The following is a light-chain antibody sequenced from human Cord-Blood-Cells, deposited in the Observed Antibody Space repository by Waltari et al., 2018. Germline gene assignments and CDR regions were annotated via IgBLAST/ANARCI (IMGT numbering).Light chain of an antibody. J-gene: IGLJ1*01. Sequence: SSELTQDPAVSVVLGPTVRNTSQGYSLRSQYASWYQPKPGQAPVLVIYGKNNRPSGIPDRFSGSSSGNTASLTITGAQAEDEADYYCNSRDSSGNHYVFGTGTKVTVL. V-gene: IGLV3-19*01. CDR1: SLRSQY. CDR3: NSRDSSGNHYV. CDR2: GKN.